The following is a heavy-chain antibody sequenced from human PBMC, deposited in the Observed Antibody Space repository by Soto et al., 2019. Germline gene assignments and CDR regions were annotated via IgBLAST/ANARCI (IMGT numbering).Heavy chain of an antibody. D-gene: IGHD2-8*01. CDR3: EREVCARRPYN. CDR2: MNPNSGNT. Sequence: QVQLVQSGAEVKKPGASVKVSCKASGYTFTSYDINWVRQATGQGLEWMGWMNPNSGNTGYAQNFEGRVSMTRISARITAYMALHRARFEDTAVHYGEREVCARRPYNWSPGTLVTVSS. V-gene: IGHV1-8*01. J-gene: IGHJ4*02. CDR1: GYTFTSYD.